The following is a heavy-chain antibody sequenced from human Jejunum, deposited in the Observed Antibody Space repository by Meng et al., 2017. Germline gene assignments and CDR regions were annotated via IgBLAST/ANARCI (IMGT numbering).Heavy chain of an antibody. D-gene: IGHD6-19*01. J-gene: IGHJ4*02. CDR2: IYYSGIT. Sequence: GSLRLSCTVSGGSINTINYYWGWIRQPPGKGLEWIGSIYYSGITFYNPSLKSRVIMSVDTSKNQFSLKLNSVTAADTAVYYCARRFQNSGLVPFDYWGQGTLVTVSS. CDR1: GGSINTINYY. CDR3: ARRFQNSGLVPFDY. V-gene: IGHV4-39*07.